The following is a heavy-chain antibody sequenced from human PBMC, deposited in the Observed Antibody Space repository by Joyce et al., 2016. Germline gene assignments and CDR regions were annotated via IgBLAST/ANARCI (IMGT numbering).Heavy chain of an antibody. Sequence: QVQLVQSGADVKKTGASVKVSCKASGYSFRGYYKHWVRQAPGQGLYWMGWNNPNSGGTTYAQIFQGWFTMTTDTSISTAFMEMSSLGSDDTAVYYCARGSATIYRNAMDVWGQGTTVTVSS. V-gene: IGHV1-2*04. D-gene: IGHD5-12*01. CDR1: GYSFRGYY. CDR3: ARGSATIYRNAMDV. J-gene: IGHJ6*02. CDR2: NNPNSGGT.